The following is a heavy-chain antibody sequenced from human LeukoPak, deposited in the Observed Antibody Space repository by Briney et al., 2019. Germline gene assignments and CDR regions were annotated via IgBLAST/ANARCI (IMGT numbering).Heavy chain of an antibody. CDR1: GFTFSSHN. J-gene: IGHJ3*02. CDR2: IGTDGSYI. V-gene: IGHV3-21*01. Sequence: GGSLRLSCAASGFTFSSHNMNWVRQAPMKGLEWVSSIGTDGSYIYYADSAQGRFTISRDNAKNSLYLQMNSLTAEDTAVYYCARKMKTGDRVGTFDIWGQGTMVTVPS. D-gene: IGHD1-1*01. CDR3: ARKMKTGDRVGTFDI.